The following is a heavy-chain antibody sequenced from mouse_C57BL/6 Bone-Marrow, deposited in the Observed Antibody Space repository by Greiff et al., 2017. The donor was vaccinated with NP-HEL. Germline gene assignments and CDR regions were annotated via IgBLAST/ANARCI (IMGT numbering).Heavy chain of an antibody. D-gene: IGHD1-1*01. CDR3: ARHDGSWFAY. CDR1: GFTFSSYG. Sequence: EVKLQESGGDLVKPGGSLKLSCAASGFTFSSYGMSWVRQTPDKRLEWVATISSGGSYTYYPDSVKGRFTISRDNAKNTLYLQMSSLKSEDTAMYYCARHDGSWFAYWGQGTLVTVSA. J-gene: IGHJ3*01. V-gene: IGHV5-6*01. CDR2: ISSGGSYT.